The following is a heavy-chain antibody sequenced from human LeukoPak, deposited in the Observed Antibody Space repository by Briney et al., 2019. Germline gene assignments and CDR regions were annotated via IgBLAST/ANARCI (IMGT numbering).Heavy chain of an antibody. CDR2: IYHSGST. Sequence: SETLSLTCTVSGGSISSGGYYWSWIRQPPGKGLEWIGYIYHSGSTYYNPSLKSRVTISVDRSKNQFSLKLSSVTAADTAVYYCARGGAYCGGDCQSGPFQHWGQGTLVTVSS. CDR3: ARGGAYCGGDCQSGPFQH. J-gene: IGHJ1*01. D-gene: IGHD2-21*02. V-gene: IGHV4-30-2*01. CDR1: GGSISSGGYY.